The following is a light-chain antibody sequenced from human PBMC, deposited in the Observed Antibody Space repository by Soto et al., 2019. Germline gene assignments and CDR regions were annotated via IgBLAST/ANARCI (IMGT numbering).Light chain of an antibody. CDR1: SGHNTYS. Sequence: QLVLTQSPSASASLGASVKLTCTLSSGHNTYSIAWHQQQPEKGPRFLMKLKSDGSHSRGDGIPDRFSGSSSGAECYLTISSLQSEDEADYYCQTWATGIQVFGGGTKVTVL. J-gene: IGLJ2*01. CDR3: QTWATGIQV. V-gene: IGLV4-69*01. CDR2: LKSDGSH.